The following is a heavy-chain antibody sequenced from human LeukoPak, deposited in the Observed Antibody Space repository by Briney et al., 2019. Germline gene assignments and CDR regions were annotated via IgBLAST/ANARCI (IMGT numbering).Heavy chain of an antibody. CDR1: GRSISSSSYY. V-gene: IGHV4-39*01. Sequence: PSETLSLTCTVSGRSISSSSYYWGWIRQPPGKGLEWFGSIYYSGSTYYNPSLKSRVTISVDTSKNQFSLKLSSVTAADTAVYYCARLPGGQKGIVGATSWGQGTLVTVSS. J-gene: IGHJ4*02. D-gene: IGHD1-26*01. CDR2: IYYSGST. CDR3: ARLPGGQKGIVGATS.